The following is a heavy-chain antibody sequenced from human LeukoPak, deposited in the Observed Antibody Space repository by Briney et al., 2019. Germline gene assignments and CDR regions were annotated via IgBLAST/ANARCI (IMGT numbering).Heavy chain of an antibody. CDR2: IHYSGDI. J-gene: IGHJ4*02. CDR3: ARVGCSGGSCYPDY. Sequence: PSETLSLTCTVSGASISTSYWYWIRQPPGKGLEWIGYIHYSGDINYNPSLESRVTISAYTSKNQLSLKLSSVTAADTAVYYCARVGCSGGSCYPDYWGQGTLVTVSS. V-gene: IGHV4-59*01. D-gene: IGHD2-15*01. CDR1: GASISTSY.